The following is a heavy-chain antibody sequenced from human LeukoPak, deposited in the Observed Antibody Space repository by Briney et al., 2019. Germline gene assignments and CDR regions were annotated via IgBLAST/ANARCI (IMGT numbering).Heavy chain of an antibody. D-gene: IGHD3-10*01. CDR3: ARGKGSGSYYPSY. J-gene: IGHJ4*02. V-gene: IGHV1-2*02. CDR1: GYTFTGYY. CDR2: INPNSGGT. Sequence: GASVKVSCKASGYTFTGYYMHWVRQAPGQGLEWMGWINPNSGGTNYAQKFQGRVTMTRNTSISTAYMELSSLRSEDTAVYYCARGKGSGSYYPSYWGQGTLVTVSS.